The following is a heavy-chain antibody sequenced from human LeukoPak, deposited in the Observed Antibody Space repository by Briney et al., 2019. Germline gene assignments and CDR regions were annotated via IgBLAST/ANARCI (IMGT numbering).Heavy chain of an antibody. V-gene: IGHV4-34*01. J-gene: IGHJ4*02. CDR2: INHSGST. D-gene: IGHD3-3*01. CDR3: ARGPPPYYDFWSRYYTNFDY. CDR1: GGSFSGYY. Sequence: SETLSLTCAVYGGSFSGYYWSWIRQPPGKGLEWIGEINHSGSTNYNPSLKSRVTISVDTSKNQFSLKLSSVTAADTAVYYCARGPPPYYDFWSRYYTNFDYWGQGTLVTVSS.